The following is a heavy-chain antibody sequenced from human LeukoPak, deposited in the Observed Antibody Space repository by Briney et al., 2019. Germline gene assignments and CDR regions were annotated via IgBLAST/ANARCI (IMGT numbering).Heavy chain of an antibody. Sequence: GGSLRLSCAASGFTFSSAWVSWVRQAPGKGLEWVSYISSSGNTISYADSVKGRFTISRDNAKNSLYLQVISLRAEDTAVYYCARGPSIAARYDAFDIWGQGTMVTVSS. V-gene: IGHV3-48*04. CDR3: ARGPSIAARYDAFDI. D-gene: IGHD6-6*01. J-gene: IGHJ3*02. CDR1: GFTFSSAW. CDR2: ISSSGNTI.